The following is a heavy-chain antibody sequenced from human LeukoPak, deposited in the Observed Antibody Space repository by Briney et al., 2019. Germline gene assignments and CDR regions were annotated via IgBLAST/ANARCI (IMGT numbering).Heavy chain of an antibody. D-gene: IGHD6-13*01. CDR3: ARDRYSSSWTSPFDP. J-gene: IGHJ5*02. CDR2: IIPIFGTA. CDR1: GGTFSSYA. V-gene: IGHV1-69*05. Sequence: ASVKVSCKASGGTFSSYAISWVRQAPGQGLEWMGRIIPIFGTANYAQKFQGRVTITTDESTSTAYMELNSLRSEDTAVYYCARDRYSSSWTSPFDPRGQGTLVTVSS.